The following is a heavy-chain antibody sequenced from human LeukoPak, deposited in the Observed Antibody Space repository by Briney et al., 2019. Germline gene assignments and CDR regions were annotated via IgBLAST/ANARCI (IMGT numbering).Heavy chain of an antibody. CDR2: INHSGST. Sequence: SETLSLTCAVYGGSFSGYYWSWIRQPPGKGLEWIGEINHSGSTNYNPSLKSRVTISVDTPKNQFSLKLSSVTAADTAVYYCAVDYDYVWGSYRSLDYWGQGTLVTVSS. CDR1: GGSFSGYY. D-gene: IGHD3-16*02. CDR3: AVDYDYVWGSYRSLDY. V-gene: IGHV4-34*01. J-gene: IGHJ4*02.